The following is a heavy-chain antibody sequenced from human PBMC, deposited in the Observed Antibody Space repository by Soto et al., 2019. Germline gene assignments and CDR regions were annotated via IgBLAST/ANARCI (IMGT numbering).Heavy chain of an antibody. CDR2: IIPIFGTA. J-gene: IGHJ4*02. CDR3: ARVGCSGGSCYGGWIFDY. CDR1: GGTFSSYA. D-gene: IGHD2-15*01. V-gene: IGHV1-69*12. Sequence: QVQLVQSGAEVKKPGSSVKVSCKASGGTFSSYAISWVRQAPGQGLEWMGGIIPIFGTANYAQKFQGRVTITADESTSTAYMERSSLRSEYTAVYYCARVGCSGGSCYGGWIFDYWGQGTLVTVSS.